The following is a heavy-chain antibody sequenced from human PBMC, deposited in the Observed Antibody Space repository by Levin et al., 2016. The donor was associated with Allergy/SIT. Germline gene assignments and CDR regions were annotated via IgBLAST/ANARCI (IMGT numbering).Heavy chain of an antibody. J-gene: IGHJ6*02. CDR2: ISAYNGNT. V-gene: IGHV1-18*01. Sequence: WVRQAPGQGLEWMGWISAYNGNTNYAQKLQGRVTMTTDTSTSTAYMELRSLRSDDTAVYYCARVAIKRYYGSGSYYKDGMDVWGQGTTVTVSS. D-gene: IGHD3-10*01. CDR3: ARVAIKRYYGSGSYYKDGMDV.